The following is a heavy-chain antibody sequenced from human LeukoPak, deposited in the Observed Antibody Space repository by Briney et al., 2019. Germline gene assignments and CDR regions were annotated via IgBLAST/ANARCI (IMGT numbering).Heavy chain of an antibody. CDR3: ARDHNWGPDY. V-gene: IGHV1-2*02. CDR2: IHPKTGAT. Sequence: GASVKVSCKASAHSLTNHYLTWLRQAPGQGLEWMAWIHPKTGATNYAERFQGRLSLTRDTSTSTPYMELNSVKYDDTAVFYCARDHNWGPDYWGQGTLVSVSS. J-gene: IGHJ4*02. CDR1: AHSLTNHY. D-gene: IGHD7-27*01.